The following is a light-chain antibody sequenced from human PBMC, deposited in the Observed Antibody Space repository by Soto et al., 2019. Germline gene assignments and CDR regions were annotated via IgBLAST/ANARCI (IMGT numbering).Light chain of an antibody. J-gene: IGLJ1*01. Sequence: QSSQTHPAAVSGSPGHSITISCTGTSSDVGGYNYVSWYQQHPGKAPKLMIYEVSNRPSGVSNRFSGSKSGNTASLTISGLQAEDEADYYCSSYTSSSNFYVFGTGTKVTAL. CDR3: SSYTSSSNFYV. V-gene: IGLV2-14*01. CDR1: SSDVGGYNY. CDR2: EVS.